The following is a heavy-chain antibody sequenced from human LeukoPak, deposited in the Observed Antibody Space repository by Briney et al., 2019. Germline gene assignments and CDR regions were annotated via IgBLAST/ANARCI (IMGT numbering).Heavy chain of an antibody. CDR1: GFTFSSYS. Sequence: GGSLRLSCAASGFTFSSYSMNWVRQAPGKGLEWVSYISSSSSTIYYADSVKGRFTISRDNAKNSLYLQMNSLRAEDTAVYYCARDQVITMVRGVTIYYYYYYMDVWGKGTTVTVSS. CDR2: ISSSSSTI. J-gene: IGHJ6*03. CDR3: ARDQVITMVRGVTIYYYYYYMDV. V-gene: IGHV3-48*01. D-gene: IGHD3-10*01.